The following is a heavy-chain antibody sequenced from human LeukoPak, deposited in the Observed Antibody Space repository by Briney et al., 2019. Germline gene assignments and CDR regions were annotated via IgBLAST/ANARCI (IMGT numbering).Heavy chain of an antibody. V-gene: IGHV4-34*01. CDR3: ARPHYYGSGSYYNGDY. J-gene: IGHJ4*02. D-gene: IGHD3-10*01. CDR1: GGSFSGYY. Sequence: SETLSLTCAVYGGSFSGYYWSWIRQPPGKGLEWIGEINHSGSTNYNPSLKSRVTISVDTSKNQFSLKLSSVTAADTAVYYCARPHYYGSGSYYNGDYWGQGTLVTVSS. CDR2: INHSGST.